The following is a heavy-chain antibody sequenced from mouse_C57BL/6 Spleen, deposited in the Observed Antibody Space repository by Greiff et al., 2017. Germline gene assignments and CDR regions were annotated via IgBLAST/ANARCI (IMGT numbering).Heavy chain of an antibody. J-gene: IGHJ2*01. Sequence: DVKLVESGPGLVKPSQSLSLTCSVTGYSITSGYYWNWIRQFPGNKLEWMGYISYDGSNNYNPSLKNRISITRDTSKNQFFLKLNSVTTEDTATYYCAREVTTDWGQGTTLTVSS. CDR3: AREVTTD. D-gene: IGHD2-2*01. CDR2: ISYDGSN. V-gene: IGHV3-6*01. CDR1: GYSITSGYY.